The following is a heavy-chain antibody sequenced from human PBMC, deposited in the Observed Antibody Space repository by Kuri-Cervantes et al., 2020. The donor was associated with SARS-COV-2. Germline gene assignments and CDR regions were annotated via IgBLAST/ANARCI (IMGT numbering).Heavy chain of an antibody. Sequence: GESLKISCTASGFTFGDYAMSWFRQAPGKGLEWVGFIRSKAYGGTTEYAASVKGRFTISRDDSKSIAYLQMNSLKTEDTAVYYCTRRWGRNYYGSGRDPPLDYWGQGNLVTVAS. CDR1: GFTFGDYA. D-gene: IGHD3-10*01. J-gene: IGHJ4*02. V-gene: IGHV3-49*03. CDR2: IRSKAYGGTT. CDR3: TRRWGRNYYGSGRDPPLDY.